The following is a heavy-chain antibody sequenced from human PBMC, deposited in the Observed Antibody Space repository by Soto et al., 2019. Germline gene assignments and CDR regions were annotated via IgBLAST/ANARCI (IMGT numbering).Heavy chain of an antibody. CDR2: INHSGST. J-gene: IGHJ6*03. D-gene: IGHD5-12*01. V-gene: IGHV4-34*01. CDR3: ARGTLNVDIVATTNYYMDV. CDR1: GGSFSGYY. Sequence: SETLSLTCAFYGGSFSGYYWSWIRQPPGKGLEWIGEINHSGSTNYNPSLKSRVTISVDTSKNQFSLKLSSVTAADTAVYYCARGTLNVDIVATTNYYMDVWGKGTTVTVSS.